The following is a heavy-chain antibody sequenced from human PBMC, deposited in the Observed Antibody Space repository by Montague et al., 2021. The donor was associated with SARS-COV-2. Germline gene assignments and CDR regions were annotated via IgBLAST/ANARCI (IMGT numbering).Heavy chain of an antibody. CDR1: DGSFSVYY. CDR3: AKEREVVRAARTLVAFDL. D-gene: IGHD2-2*01. Sequence: SETLSLTCAVYDGSFSVYYWSWLRQSPRGGLEWIAEINHSGTANYNPSLKSRVSISVDTSKNQFTLKLTSVTAADTAMYYCAKEREVVRAARTLVAFDLWGQGTMVTVSS. CDR2: INHSGTA. J-gene: IGHJ3*01. V-gene: IGHV4-34*01.